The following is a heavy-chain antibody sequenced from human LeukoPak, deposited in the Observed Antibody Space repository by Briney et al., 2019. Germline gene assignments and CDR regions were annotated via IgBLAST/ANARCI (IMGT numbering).Heavy chain of an antibody. CDR2: ISAYNGNT. Sequence: ASVKVSCKASGYTFTSYGISWVRQAPGQGLEWMGWISAYNGNTNYAQKLQGRVTMTIDTPTSTAYMELRSLRSDDTAVYYCARASDSIAAAGTPNYYYYMDVWGKGTTVTISS. CDR3: ARASDSIAAAGTPNYYYYMDV. D-gene: IGHD6-13*01. J-gene: IGHJ6*03. V-gene: IGHV1-18*01. CDR1: GYTFTSYG.